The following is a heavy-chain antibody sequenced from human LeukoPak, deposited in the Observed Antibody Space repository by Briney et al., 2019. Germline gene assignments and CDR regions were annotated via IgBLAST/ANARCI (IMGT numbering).Heavy chain of an antibody. J-gene: IGHJ3*02. CDR3: ARRSHFKTVRGDDAFDI. D-gene: IGHD3-10*01. Sequence: ASVKVSCKASGYTFNNSGISWVRQAPGQGLEWMGWISAYSGKTNYVQKLQGRVTMTTDTSTSTAYMELRSLRSDDTAVYYCARRSHFKTVRGDDAFDIWGQGTMVIVSS. CDR1: GYTFNNSG. CDR2: ISAYSGKT. V-gene: IGHV1-18*01.